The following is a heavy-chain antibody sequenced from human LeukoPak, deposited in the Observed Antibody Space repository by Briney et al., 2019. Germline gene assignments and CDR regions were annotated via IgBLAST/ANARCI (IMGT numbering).Heavy chain of an antibody. CDR3: ARAAHLVHYCSSTSCPYYFDY. Sequence: SVKVSCKASGGTFSSYAISWVRQAPGQGLEWMGGIIPIFGTANYAQKFQGGVTITADESTSTAYMELSSLRSEDTAVYYCARAAHLVHYCSSTSCPYYFDYWGQGTLVTVSS. D-gene: IGHD2-2*01. V-gene: IGHV1-69*01. CDR2: IIPIFGTA. CDR1: GGTFSSYA. J-gene: IGHJ4*02.